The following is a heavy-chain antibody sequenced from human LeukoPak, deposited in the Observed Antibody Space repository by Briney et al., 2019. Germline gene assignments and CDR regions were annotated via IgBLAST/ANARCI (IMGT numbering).Heavy chain of an antibody. CDR1: GFTFTTFA. J-gene: IGHJ4*02. V-gene: IGHV3-23*01. CDR2: ISASGGTT. CDR3: AKDRGY. Sequence: GGSLRLSCAASGFTFTTFAMTWVRQAPGKGLEWVSAISASGGTTYYADSVKGRFTISRDNSEDTLYLQIHSLRVEDTAVYYCAKDRGYWGRGTLVTVSS.